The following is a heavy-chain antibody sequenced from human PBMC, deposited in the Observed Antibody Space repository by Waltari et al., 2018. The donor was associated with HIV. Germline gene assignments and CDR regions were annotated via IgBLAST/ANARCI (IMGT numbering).Heavy chain of an antibody. V-gene: IGHV4-39*07. CDR1: GGSISSSSYY. CDR3: ARDKVSREGLGYRAFDI. CDR2: IYSSGIT. J-gene: IGHJ3*02. D-gene: IGHD6-13*01. Sequence: QLQLQESGPGLVKPSETLSLTCTVSGGSISSSSYYWGWIRQPPGKGLEWIGSIYSSGITYYNPSLKSRFTISVDTSKNQFSLKLSSVTAADTAVYYCARDKVSREGLGYRAFDIWGQGTMVTVSS.